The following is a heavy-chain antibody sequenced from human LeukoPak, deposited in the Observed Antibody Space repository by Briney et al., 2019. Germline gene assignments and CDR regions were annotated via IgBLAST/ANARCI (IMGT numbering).Heavy chain of an antibody. Sequence: PGGSLRLSCAASGLTFSSYGMHWVRQAPGKGLEWVAFISYDGSNKYYADSVKGRFTISRDNSKNTLYLQMNSLRAEDTAVYYCARDVVVVPSRYYYYYGMDVWGQGTTVTVSS. CDR2: ISYDGSNK. V-gene: IGHV3-30*03. CDR3: ARDVVVVPSRYYYYYGMDV. CDR1: GLTFSSYG. J-gene: IGHJ6*02. D-gene: IGHD2-2*01.